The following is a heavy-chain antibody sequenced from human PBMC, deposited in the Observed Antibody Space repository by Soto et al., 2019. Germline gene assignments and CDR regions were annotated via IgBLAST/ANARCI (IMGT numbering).Heavy chain of an antibody. J-gene: IGHJ4*02. Sequence: QITLKESGPTLLKPTQTLTLTCTFSGFSLTTDRVGVGWIRQPPGEALEWLAVIYWDDSKTYRPSLESRLTITKDTYKNQVALTMTNSDSLDTATYYCAHAYGGRSLYWGQGTLVTVSS. V-gene: IGHV2-5*02. D-gene: IGHD1-26*01. CDR2: IYWDDSK. CDR3: AHAYGGRSLY. CDR1: GFSLTTDRVG.